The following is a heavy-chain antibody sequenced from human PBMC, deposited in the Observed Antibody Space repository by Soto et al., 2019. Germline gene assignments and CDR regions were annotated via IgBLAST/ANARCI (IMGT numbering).Heavy chain of an antibody. D-gene: IGHD3-10*01. CDR3: ARYGSGNLTPQFDY. V-gene: IGHV4-34*01. J-gene: IGHJ4*02. CDR1: GGSFSGYY. CDR2: INHSGST. Sequence: SETLSLTCAVYGGSFSGYYWSWIRQPPGKGLEWIGEINHSGSTNYNPSLKSRVTISVDTSKNQFSLKLSSVTAADTAVYYCARYGSGNLTPQFDYWGQGTLVTVSS.